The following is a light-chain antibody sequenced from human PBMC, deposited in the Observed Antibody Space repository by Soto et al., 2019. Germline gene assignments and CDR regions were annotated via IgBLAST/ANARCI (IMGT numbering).Light chain of an antibody. J-gene: IGKJ5*01. CDR2: GAS. CDR1: QSVSSSY. V-gene: IGKV3-20*01. Sequence: EIVLTQSPGTLSLSPGERATLSCRASQSVSSSYLAWYQQNPGQAPRLLIYGASSRATGIPDRFSGSGSGTDFTLTISRLEPEDFAVYYCQQYGSSSITFGQGTRLEI. CDR3: QQYGSSSIT.